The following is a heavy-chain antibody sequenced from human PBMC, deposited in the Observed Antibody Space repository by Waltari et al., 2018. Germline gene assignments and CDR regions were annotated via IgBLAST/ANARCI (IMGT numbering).Heavy chain of an antibody. D-gene: IGHD2-21*01. J-gene: IGHJ4*02. V-gene: IGHV3-33*01. CDR2: IWYDGNNK. Sequence: QVQLVESGGGVVQPGRSLRLSCAASGFTLRSYGLHWVRQAPGKGLEWVAVIWYDGNNKYYADSVKGRFTISRDNSKNTLYLQMNSLRAEDTAVYYCARETSHYYYFDYWGQGTLVTVSS. CDR1: GFTLRSYG. CDR3: ARETSHYYYFDY.